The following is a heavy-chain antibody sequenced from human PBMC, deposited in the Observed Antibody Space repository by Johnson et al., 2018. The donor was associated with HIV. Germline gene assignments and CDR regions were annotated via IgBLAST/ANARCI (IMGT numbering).Heavy chain of an antibody. Sequence: QVQLVESGGGLVQPGGSLRLSCTASGFTFSSYALHWVRQAPGKGLEWVAVIWYDGSNKYYADSVKGRFTISRDNSKNTLYLQMNALRAEDTAVYYCAISIPRPGWGDAFDIWGQGTMVTVSS. D-gene: IGHD3-16*01. CDR3: AISIPRPGWGDAFDI. CDR1: GFTFSSYA. J-gene: IGHJ3*02. CDR2: IWYDGSNK. V-gene: IGHV3-33*08.